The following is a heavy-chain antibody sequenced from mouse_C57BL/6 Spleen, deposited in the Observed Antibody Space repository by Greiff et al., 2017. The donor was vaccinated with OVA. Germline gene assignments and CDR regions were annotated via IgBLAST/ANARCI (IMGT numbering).Heavy chain of an antibody. J-gene: IGHJ1*03. D-gene: IGHD2-3*01. CDR1: GYTFTSYW. CDR2: IDPSDSET. CDR3: ASALIYDGYYRYFDV. V-gene: IGHV1-52*01. Sequence: QVQLQQPGAELVRPGSSVKLSCKASGYTFTSYWMHWVKQRPIQGLEWIGNIDPSDSETHYNQKFKDKATLTVDKSSNTAYMQLSSLTSEDSAVYDCASALIYDGYYRYFDVWGTGTTVTVSS.